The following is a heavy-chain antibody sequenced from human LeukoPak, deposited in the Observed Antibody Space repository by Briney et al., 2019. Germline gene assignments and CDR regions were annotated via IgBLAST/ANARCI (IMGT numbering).Heavy chain of an antibody. CDR2: NGSNK. CDR1: GFTFSSYG. D-gene: IGHD3-3*01. CDR3: ALSPPITIFGVVITPDYYMDV. Sequence: GGSLRLSCAASGFTFSSYGMHWVRQAPGKGLEWVAFNGSNKYYADSVKGRFTISRDNSKNTLYLQMNSLRAEDTAVYYCALSPPITIFGVVITPDYYMDVWGKGTTVTVSS. J-gene: IGHJ6*03. V-gene: IGHV3-30*02.